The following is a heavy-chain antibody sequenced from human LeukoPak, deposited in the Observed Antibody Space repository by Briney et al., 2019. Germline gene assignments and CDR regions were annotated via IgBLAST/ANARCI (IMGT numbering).Heavy chain of an antibody. Sequence: GGSLRLSCAASGFTFSSYGMHWVRQAPCKGLEWVAFIRYDGSNKYYADSVKGRFTISRDNSKNTLYLQMNSLRADDTAVYYCARDFNTVTTAYLHHWGQGALVTVSS. D-gene: IGHD4-17*01. V-gene: IGHV3-30*02. J-gene: IGHJ1*01. CDR1: GFTFSSYG. CDR3: ARDFNTVTTAYLHH. CDR2: IRYDGSNK.